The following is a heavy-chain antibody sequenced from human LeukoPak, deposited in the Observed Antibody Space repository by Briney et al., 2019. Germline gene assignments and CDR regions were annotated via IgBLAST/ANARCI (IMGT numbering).Heavy chain of an antibody. D-gene: IGHD3-22*01. CDR1: GGSISSYY. V-gene: IGHV4-4*07. CDR2: IYTSGST. J-gene: IGHJ3*02. CDR3: ARMIVLVLSDLHDAFDI. Sequence: SETLSLTCTVSGGSISSYYWSWIRQPAGKGLEWIGRIYTSGSTNYNPSLKSRVTISVDTSKNQFSLKLSSVTAADTAVYYCARMIVLVLSDLHDAFDIWGQGTMVTVSS.